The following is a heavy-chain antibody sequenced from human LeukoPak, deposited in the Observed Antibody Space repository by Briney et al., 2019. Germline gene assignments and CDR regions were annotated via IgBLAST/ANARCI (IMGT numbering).Heavy chain of an antibody. Sequence: SQTLSLTCTVSGYSISSGYYWGWIRQPPGKGLEWIGSIYHSGSTYYNPSLKSRVTISVDTSKNQFPLKLSSVTAADTAVYYCARDPYGGNSSLDYWGQGTLVTVSS. CDR3: ARDPYGGNSSLDY. D-gene: IGHD4-23*01. CDR2: IYHSGST. V-gene: IGHV4-38-2*02. J-gene: IGHJ4*02. CDR1: GYSISSGYY.